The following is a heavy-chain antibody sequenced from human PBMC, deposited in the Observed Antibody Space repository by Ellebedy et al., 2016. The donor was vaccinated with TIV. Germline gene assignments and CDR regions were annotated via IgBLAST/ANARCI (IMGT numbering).Heavy chain of an antibody. CDR2: ISGGETT. D-gene: IGHD1-14*01. CDR1: GFNVIDNC. Sequence: PGGSLRLSCAAAGFNVIDNCMSWVRQAPGKGLEWVSVISGGETTYYADSVKGRFTISRDNSKNTVSLQMKSLRAEDTALYYCATDGPTITSYWGQGILVTVSS. CDR3: ATDGPTITSY. J-gene: IGHJ4*02. V-gene: IGHV3-53*01.